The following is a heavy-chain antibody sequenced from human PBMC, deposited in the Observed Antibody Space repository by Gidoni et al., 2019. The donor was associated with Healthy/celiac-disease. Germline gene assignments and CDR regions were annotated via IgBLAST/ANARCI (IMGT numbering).Heavy chain of an antibody. CDR3: ARDRSYSLPTGGVDY. CDR2: LIPLLGSA. J-gene: IGHJ4*02. D-gene: IGHD6-13*01. CDR1: GGTFSSYA. V-gene: IGHV1-69*04. Sequence: QVQLLQSGAEVKTPRSSVTVACKDAGGTFSSYALSWVRQAPGQGLEWMGRLIPLLGSANYGQKFQGRVTITADKSTSTAYMELSSLRAEDTAVYYCARDRSYSLPTGGVDYWGQGTLVTVSS.